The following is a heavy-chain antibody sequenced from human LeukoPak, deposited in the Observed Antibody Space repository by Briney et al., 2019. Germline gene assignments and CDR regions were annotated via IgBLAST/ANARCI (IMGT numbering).Heavy chain of an antibody. D-gene: IGHD6-6*01. Sequence: SETLSLTCGVYGGSFSGYYWSWIRQPPGKGLEWIGEINHSGSTNYNPSLKSRVTISVDTSKNQFSLKLSSVTAADTAVYYCAMRTAARPGTPFYYWGQGTLVTVSS. V-gene: IGHV4-34*01. CDR3: AMRTAARPGTPFYY. CDR1: GGSFSGYY. J-gene: IGHJ4*02. CDR2: INHSGST.